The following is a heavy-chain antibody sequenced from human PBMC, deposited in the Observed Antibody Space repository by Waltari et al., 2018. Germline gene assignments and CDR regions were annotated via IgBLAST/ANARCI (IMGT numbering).Heavy chain of an antibody. CDR1: GGTFSSYD. V-gene: IGHV1-69*13. Sequence: QVQLVQSGAEVKKPGSSVKVSCKDSGGTFSSYDTSWVRHAPGQGLEWMGVIIPSFGTANYAQKFQGRVTITADESTSTAYMELSSLRSEDTAVYYCARPSGSRYYYYGMDVWGQGTTVTVSS. D-gene: IGHD1-26*01. CDR2: IIPSFGTA. CDR3: ARPSGSRYYYYGMDV. J-gene: IGHJ6*02.